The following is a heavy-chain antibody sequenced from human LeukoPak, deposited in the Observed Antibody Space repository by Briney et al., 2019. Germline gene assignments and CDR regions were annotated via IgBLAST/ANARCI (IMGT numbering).Heavy chain of an antibody. CDR3: AREYYDSSGRKHAFNV. V-gene: IGHV1-2*02. CDR1: GYAFTDYY. J-gene: IGHJ3*01. Sequence: ASVKVSCKASGYAFTDYYMHWVRQAPGQGLEWMGWIDPHSGGTNYAQKFQGRITMTRDTSTSTAYMDLGRLRSDDTAVYYCAREYYDSSGRKHAFNVWGQGTMATVSS. D-gene: IGHD3-22*01. CDR2: IDPHSGGT.